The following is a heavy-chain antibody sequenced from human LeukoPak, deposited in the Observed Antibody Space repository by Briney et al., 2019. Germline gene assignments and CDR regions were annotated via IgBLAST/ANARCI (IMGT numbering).Heavy chain of an antibody. V-gene: IGHV4-39*01. CDR1: GGPISSSSYY. J-gene: IGHJ4*02. CDR3: ARRWLGYCSGGSCRVDY. CDR2: IYYSGST. D-gene: IGHD2-15*01. Sequence: SETLSLTCTVSGGPISSSSYYWGWIRQPPGKGLEWIGSIYYSGSTYYNPSLKSRVTISVDTSKNQFSLKLSSVTAADTAVYYCARRWLGYCSGGSCRVDYWGQGTLVTVSS.